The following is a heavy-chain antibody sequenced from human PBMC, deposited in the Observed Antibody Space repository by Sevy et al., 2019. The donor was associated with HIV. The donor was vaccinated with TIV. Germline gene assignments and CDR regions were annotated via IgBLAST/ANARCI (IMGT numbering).Heavy chain of an antibody. Sequence: GGSLRLSCAASGFTFSSYSMNWVRQAPGKGLEWVSSISSSSSYIYYAASVKGRFTISRDNAKNSLYLQMNSLRAEDTAVYYCARAVAAVPGLSTFYYNYYGMDVRGQGTTVTVSS. CDR3: ARAVAAVPGLSTFYYNYYGMDV. J-gene: IGHJ6*02. D-gene: IGHD6-13*01. CDR2: ISSSSSYI. V-gene: IGHV3-21*01. CDR1: GFTFSSYS.